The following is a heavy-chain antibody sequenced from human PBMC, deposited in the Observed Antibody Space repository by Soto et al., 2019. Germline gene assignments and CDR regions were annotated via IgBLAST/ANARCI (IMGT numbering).Heavy chain of an antibody. J-gene: IGHJ5*02. D-gene: IGHD3-10*01. CDR3: ARDLVPKNWFDP. Sequence: QVQLVQSGAEVKKPGSSVKVSCKASGGTFSSYTISWVRQAPGQGLEWMGRIIPILGIANYAQKFQGRVTITADKSTSTAYMELSSLRSEDTAVYYCARDLVPKNWFDPWGQGTLVTVSS. V-gene: IGHV1-69*08. CDR1: GGTFSSYT. CDR2: IIPILGIA.